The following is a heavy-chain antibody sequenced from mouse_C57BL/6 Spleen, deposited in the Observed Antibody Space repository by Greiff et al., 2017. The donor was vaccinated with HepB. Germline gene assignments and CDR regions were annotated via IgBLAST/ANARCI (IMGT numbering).Heavy chain of an antibody. CDR1: GYTFTSYW. CDR2: IHPNSGST. CDR3: ARYQSITTVVATDY. Sequence: QVQLQQPGAELVKPGASVKLSCKASGYTFTSYWMHWVKQRPGQGLEWIGMIHPNSGSTNYNEKFKSKATLTVDKSSSTAYMQLSSLTSEDSAVYYCARYQSITTVVATDYWGQGTTLTVSS. D-gene: IGHD1-1*01. J-gene: IGHJ2*01. V-gene: IGHV1-64*01.